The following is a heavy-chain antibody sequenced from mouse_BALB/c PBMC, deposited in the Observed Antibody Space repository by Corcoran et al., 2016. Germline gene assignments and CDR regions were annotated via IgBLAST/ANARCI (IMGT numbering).Heavy chain of an antibody. CDR3: ARGDPRIYYYGSSYEAWFAY. CDR2: INTYTGEP. V-gene: IGHV9-1*02. J-gene: IGHJ3*01. D-gene: IGHD1-1*01. Sequence: QIQLVQSGPELKKPGETVKISCKASGYTFTNYGMNWVKQAPGKGLKWMGWINTYTGEPTYADDFKGRFAFSLETSASTAYLQINNLKNEDMATYFCARGDPRIYYYGSSYEAWFAYWGQGTLVTVSA. CDR1: GYTFTNYG.